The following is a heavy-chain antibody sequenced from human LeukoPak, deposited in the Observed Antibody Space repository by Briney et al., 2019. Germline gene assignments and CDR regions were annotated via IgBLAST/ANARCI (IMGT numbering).Heavy chain of an antibody. J-gene: IGHJ3*02. CDR1: GFPFNKYS. V-gene: IGHV3-21*01. CDR2: ISSSSRDI. D-gene: IGHD2-2*01. Sequence: GGSLRLSCAASGFPFNKYSMTWVRQAPGKGLEWVSSISSSSRDIFYAESLKGRFTISRDNAKNSLYLHMNSLRAEDTAVYYCARDRHQGAFDMWGQGTMVIVSS. CDR3: ARDRHQGAFDM.